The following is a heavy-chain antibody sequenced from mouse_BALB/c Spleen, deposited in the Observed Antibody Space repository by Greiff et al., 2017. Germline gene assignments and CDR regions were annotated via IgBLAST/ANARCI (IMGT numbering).Heavy chain of an antibody. CDR1: GFTFSSYA. CDR3: AREKNYYGSPRGYFDV. D-gene: IGHD1-1*01. Sequence: EVQRVESGEGLVKPGGSLKLSCAASGFTFSSYAMSWVRQTPEKRLEWVASISSGGSTYYPDSVKGRFTISRDNARNILYLQMSSLRSEDTAMYYCAREKNYYGSPRGYFDVWGAGTTVTVSS. J-gene: IGHJ1*01. CDR2: ISSGGST. V-gene: IGHV5-6-5*01.